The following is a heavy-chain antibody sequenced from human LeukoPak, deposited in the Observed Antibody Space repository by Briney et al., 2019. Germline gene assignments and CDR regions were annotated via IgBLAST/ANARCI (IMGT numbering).Heavy chain of an antibody. CDR3: ASHRLYYHYMDV. V-gene: IGHV4-34*01. J-gene: IGHJ6*03. CDR1: GGSFKGYY. CDR2: INPGGST. Sequence: SETLSLTCAVYGGSFKGYYWSWIRQPPAKGLEWIGEINPGGSTNYNASLKGRFAISADTSKNQFSLELSSVTAADTAVYYCASHRLYYHYMDVWGKGTTVTVSS.